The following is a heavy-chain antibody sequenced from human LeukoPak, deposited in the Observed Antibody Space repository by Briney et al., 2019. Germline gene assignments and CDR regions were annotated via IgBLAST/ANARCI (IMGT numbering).Heavy chain of an antibody. J-gene: IGHJ4*02. D-gene: IGHD1-26*01. CDR1: GYTFSSYG. CDR2: IWYDGSNK. CDR3: AKDGTQWELSVVFGFGTFDY. Sequence: TGMSLRLSCAASGYTFSSYGMHGVRQAPGKGLEWAAVIWYDGSNKYYADSVKGRFTISRDNSKNTLYLQMNSLRAEDTAVYYCAKDGTQWELSVVFGFGTFDYWGQGTLVTVSS. V-gene: IGHV3-33*06.